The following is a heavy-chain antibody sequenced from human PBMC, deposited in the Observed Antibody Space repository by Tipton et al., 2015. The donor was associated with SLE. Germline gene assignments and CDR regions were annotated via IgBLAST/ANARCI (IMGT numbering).Heavy chain of an antibody. D-gene: IGHD1-26*01. Sequence: TLSLTCAVYGGSFSGYYWSCIRQPPGKGPEWIGEINHSGSTYYKPSLKSRVTISVDTSKDQFSLKVRSVTAADTAVYYCARRGVGAIDYWGQGTLVTVSS. V-gene: IGHV4-34*01. CDR2: INHSGST. CDR1: GGSFSGYY. CDR3: ARRGVGAIDY. J-gene: IGHJ4*02.